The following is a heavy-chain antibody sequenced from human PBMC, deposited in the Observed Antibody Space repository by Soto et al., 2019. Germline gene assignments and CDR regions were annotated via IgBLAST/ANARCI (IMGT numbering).Heavy chain of an antibody. CDR1: GGSISSSSYY. Sequence: SETLSLTCTVSGGSISSSSYYWGWIRQPPGKGLEWIGSIYYSGSTYYNPSLKSRVTISVDTSKNQFSLKLSSVTAADTAVYYCAKDRITIFGVVIPYLFDPWGQGTLVTVSS. D-gene: IGHD3-3*01. CDR3: AKDRITIFGVVIPYLFDP. V-gene: IGHV4-39*02. CDR2: IYYSGST. J-gene: IGHJ5*02.